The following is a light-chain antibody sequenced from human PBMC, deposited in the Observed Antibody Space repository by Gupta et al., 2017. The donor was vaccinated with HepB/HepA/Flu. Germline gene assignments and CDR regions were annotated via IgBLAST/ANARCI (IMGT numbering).Light chain of an antibody. V-gene: IGKV3-11*01. CDR2: DAS. CDR1: RSVSSY. CDR3: QQRRNWPPT. J-gene: IGKJ5*01. Sequence: EIVLTQSPATLSLSPGESVTLSCRSSRSVSSYLAWYQQKPGQAPRLLIYDASNRATGIPARFSGSGSGTDFTLTISSLEAEDFAAYYCQQRRNWPPTFGPGTRLEIK.